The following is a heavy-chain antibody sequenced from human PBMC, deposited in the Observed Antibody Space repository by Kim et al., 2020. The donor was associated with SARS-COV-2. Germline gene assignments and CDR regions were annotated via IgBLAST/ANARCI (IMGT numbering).Heavy chain of an antibody. D-gene: IGHD2-21*02. CDR3: ARHPAYCGGDCYPDYSCFDP. CDR1: GGSISSSSYY. CDR2: IYYSGRT. Sequence: SETLSLTCTVSGGSISSSSYYWGWIRQPPGKGLEWIGSIYYSGRTYYNPSRKSRVTISVDTYKDQLSLKLRSVTAADTAVYYCARHPAYCGGDCYPDYSCFDPWREGTLVPVSS. J-gene: IGHJ5*02. V-gene: IGHV4-39*01.